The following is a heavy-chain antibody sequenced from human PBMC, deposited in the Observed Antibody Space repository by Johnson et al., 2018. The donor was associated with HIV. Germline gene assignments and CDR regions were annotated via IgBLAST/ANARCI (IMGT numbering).Heavy chain of an antibody. J-gene: IGHJ3*01. V-gene: IGHV3-30*02. CDR1: GFTFSNYG. CDR2: IRFDGGDK. CDR3: AKGDAQEGWIQLQSYAFDF. Sequence: QVQLVESGGGVVQPGGSLRLSCAASGFTFSNYGMHWVRQAPGKGLAWVAFIRFDGGDKYYADSVKGRFIISRDTSKNTVYLQINSLRPEDSALYYCAKGDAQEGWIQLQSYAFDFWGRGTMVTVSS. D-gene: IGHD5-18*01.